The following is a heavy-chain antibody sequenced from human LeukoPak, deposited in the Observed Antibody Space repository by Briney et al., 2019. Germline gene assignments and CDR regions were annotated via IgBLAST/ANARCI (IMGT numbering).Heavy chain of an antibody. CDR1: GFSFSSYA. CDR2: ISGSDGST. J-gene: IGHJ4*02. CDR3: AKDGGQGADY. V-gene: IGHV3-23*01. Sequence: PGGSLRLSCAASGFSFSSYAMSWGRQAPGKGLEWVSGISGSDGSTDYADSVKGRFPISRDNSKNTLYLQMNSLRAEDMAVYYCAKDGGQGADYWGQGTLVSVSS. D-gene: IGHD3-16*01.